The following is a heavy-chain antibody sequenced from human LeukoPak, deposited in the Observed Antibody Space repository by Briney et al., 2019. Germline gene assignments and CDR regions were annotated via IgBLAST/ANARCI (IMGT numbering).Heavy chain of an antibody. Sequence: SETLSLTCSASGGSIRSSYWSWIRQPPGKGLEWIGYIYYSGISKYNPSLKSRVSISIDTSKNQFSLNLSSVTAADTAVYYCARRLNGMAAIDRYFDYWGQGTLVTVSS. CDR1: GGSIRSSY. CDR2: IYYSGIS. J-gene: IGHJ4*02. CDR3: ARRLNGMAAIDRYFDY. D-gene: IGHD5-24*01. V-gene: IGHV4-59*08.